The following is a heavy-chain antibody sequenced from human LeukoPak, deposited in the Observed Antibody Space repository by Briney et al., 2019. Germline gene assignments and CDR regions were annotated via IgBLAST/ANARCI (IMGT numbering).Heavy chain of an antibody. J-gene: IGHJ3*01. V-gene: IGHV3-21*01. CDR2: ISSSSSYI. CDR3: AGVDTAMGPGAFDV. Sequence: GGSLRLSCAASGFTFTNHAMNWVRQAPGKGLEWVSSISSSSSYIYYADSMKGRFTISRDNAQNSLFLQMNSLRAEDTALYYCAGVDTAMGPGAFDVWGQGTMVTVSS. D-gene: IGHD5-18*01. CDR1: GFTFTNHA.